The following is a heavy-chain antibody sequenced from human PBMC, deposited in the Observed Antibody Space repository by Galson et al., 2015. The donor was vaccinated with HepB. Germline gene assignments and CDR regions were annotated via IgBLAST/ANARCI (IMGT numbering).Heavy chain of an antibody. CDR1: GFIFSKYD. CDR3: AKVGGENYFGPGSYYIFQYGMDV. CDR2: IRYDGSNE. V-gene: IGHV3-30*02. J-gene: IGHJ6*02. Sequence: SLRLSCAASGFIFSKYDMYWVRQAPGKGLEWVAFIRYDGSNEYYADSVKGRFTISRDNSKNTLYLQMNSLRAEDTAVYYCAKVGGENYFGPGSYYIFQYGMDVWGQGTTVTVSS. D-gene: IGHD3-10*01.